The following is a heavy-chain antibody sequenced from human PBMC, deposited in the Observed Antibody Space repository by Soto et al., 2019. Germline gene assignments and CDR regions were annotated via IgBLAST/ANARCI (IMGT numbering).Heavy chain of an antibody. J-gene: IGHJ4*02. CDR1: GFTFSSYS. CDR3: ARRGGGSSCLDY. Sequence: EVQLVESGGCLVKPGGSLRLSCAASGFTFSSYSMNWVRQAPGKGLEWVSSISSSSSYIYYADSVKGRFTISRDNAKNSLYLQRNSLRAEDTAVYYCARRGGGSSCLDYWGQGTLVTVSS. V-gene: IGHV3-21*01. CDR2: ISSSSSYI. D-gene: IGHD2-15*01.